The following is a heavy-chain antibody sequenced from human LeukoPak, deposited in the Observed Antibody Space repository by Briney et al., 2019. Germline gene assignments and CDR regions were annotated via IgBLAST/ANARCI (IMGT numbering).Heavy chain of an antibody. CDR2: IKKTGSET. Sequence: GGSLRLSCAASGFTFSHFWMSWVRQAPGKGLEWVAYIKKTGSETYYVDSVKGRFTITRDNTRNSLFLQMYSLRAEDTAVYFCAREDGYCSGGNCYSYFDSCGQGTLVTVSS. CDR1: GFTFSHFW. CDR3: AREDGYCSGGNCYSYFDS. D-gene: IGHD2-15*01. V-gene: IGHV3-7*01. J-gene: IGHJ4*02.